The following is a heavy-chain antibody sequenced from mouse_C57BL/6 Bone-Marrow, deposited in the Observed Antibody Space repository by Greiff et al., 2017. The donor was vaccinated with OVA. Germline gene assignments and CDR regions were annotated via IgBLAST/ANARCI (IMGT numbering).Heavy chain of an antibody. D-gene: IGHD2-4*01. CDR1: GYSFTDYN. CDR2: INPNYGTT. J-gene: IGHJ2*01. Sequence: EVQVVESGPELVKPGASVKISCKASGYSFTDYNMNWVKQSNGKSLEWIGVINPNYGTTSYNQKFKGKATLTVDQSSSTAYMQLNSLTSEDSAVYYCARSGYDYDAYYFDYWGQGTTLTVSS. CDR3: ARSGYDYDAYYFDY. V-gene: IGHV1-39*01.